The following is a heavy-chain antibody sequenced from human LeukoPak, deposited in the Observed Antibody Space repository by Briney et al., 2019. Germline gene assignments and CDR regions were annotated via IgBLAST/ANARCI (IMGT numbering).Heavy chain of an antibody. D-gene: IGHD6-13*01. CDR2: ISGSGGST. CDR1: GFTFSSYG. Sequence: GGTLRLSCAASGFTFSSYGMSWVRQAPGKGLKWVSTISGSGGSTYYADSVKGRFTISRDNSKNTLYLQMNSLRAEDTAVYYCAKYLTIAAAGVDAFAIWGQGTMVTVSS. CDR3: AKYLTIAAAGVDAFAI. J-gene: IGHJ3*02. V-gene: IGHV3-23*01.